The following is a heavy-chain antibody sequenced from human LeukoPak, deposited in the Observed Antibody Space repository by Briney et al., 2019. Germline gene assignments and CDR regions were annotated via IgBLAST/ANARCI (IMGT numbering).Heavy chain of an antibody. Sequence: ASVKVSCKASGYTFTNYGISWVRQAPGQGLEWMGWISTYNGNTKFAQKFQGSVTMTEDTSTDTAYMELSSLRSEDTAVYYCAKDNSGSFDYWGQGTLVTVSS. V-gene: IGHV1-18*01. J-gene: IGHJ4*02. CDR3: AKDNSGSFDY. D-gene: IGHD1-26*01. CDR1: GYTFTNYG. CDR2: ISTYNGNT.